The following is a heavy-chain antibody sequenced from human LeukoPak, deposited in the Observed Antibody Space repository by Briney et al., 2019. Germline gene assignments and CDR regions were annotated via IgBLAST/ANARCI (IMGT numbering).Heavy chain of an antibody. CDR1: GCSFSSYA. J-gene: IGHJ4*02. V-gene: IGHV3-23*01. D-gene: IGHD5-24*01. CDR3: AKSLAVDGYTRYKGFDQ. CDR2: ISNSDGSN. Sequence: AESLTLAWAAAGCSFSSYAMSWARQPPGKGLEWVGSISNSDGSNYYADFAKDRFTISRDNSKNTLHLQMNSLRAEDTAVYYCAKSLAVDGYTRYKGFDQWGQGKLVTVSS.